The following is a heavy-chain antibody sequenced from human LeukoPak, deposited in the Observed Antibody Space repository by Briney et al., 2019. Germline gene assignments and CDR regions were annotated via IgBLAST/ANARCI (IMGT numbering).Heavy chain of an antibody. D-gene: IGHD3-10*01. CDR2: INPNSGGT. V-gene: IGHV1-2*04. J-gene: IGHJ4*02. CDR1: GYTFTGYY. CDR3: ARGDYGSGSYYKDFDY. Sequence: ASVKVSCKASGYTFTGYYMHWVRQAPGQGLEWMGWINPNSGGTNYAQKFQGWVTMTRDTSISTAYMELSRLRSDDTAVYYCARGDYGSGSYYKDFDYWGQGTLVTVSS.